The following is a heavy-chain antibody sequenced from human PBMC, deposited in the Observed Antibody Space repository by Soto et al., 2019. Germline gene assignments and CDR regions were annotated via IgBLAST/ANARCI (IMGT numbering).Heavy chain of an antibody. CDR1: GGSISSGGYY. CDR2: IYYSGST. D-gene: IGHD6-6*01. Sequence: QVQLQESGPGLVKPSQTLSLTCTVSGGSISSGGYYWSWIRQHPGKGLEWIGYIYYSGSTYYNPSLKSRVTISVDTSKNPCSLKLSSVTAADTAVYYCARAIAARRPPIYFDYWGQGTLVTVSP. CDR3: ARAIAARRPPIYFDY. V-gene: IGHV4-31*03. J-gene: IGHJ4*02.